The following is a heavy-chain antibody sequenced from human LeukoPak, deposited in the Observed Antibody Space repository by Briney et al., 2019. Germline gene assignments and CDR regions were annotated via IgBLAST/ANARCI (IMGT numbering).Heavy chain of an antibody. CDR3: ARSSGWYHRGPDYYYYYMDV. D-gene: IGHD6-19*01. J-gene: IGHJ6*03. Sequence: GGSLRLSCAASGFTFDDYAMHWVRQAPGKGLEWVSLISWDGGSTYYADSVKSRFTISRDNAKNSLYLQMNSLRAEDTAVYYCARSSGWYHRGPDYYYYYMDVWGKGTTVTVS. CDR2: ISWDGGST. V-gene: IGHV3-43D*03. CDR1: GFTFDDYA.